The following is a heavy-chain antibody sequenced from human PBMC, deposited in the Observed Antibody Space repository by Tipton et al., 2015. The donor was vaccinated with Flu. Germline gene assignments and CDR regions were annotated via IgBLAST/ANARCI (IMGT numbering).Heavy chain of an antibody. CDR2: VHQTGTT. J-gene: IGHJ5*01. Sequence: LRLSCFVSGDSIGSRYYRGWIRQPPGKGLEWIGNVHQTGTTYYNPSLRSRVTITVDRPRNHFSLRLTSVTAADTAVYYCARRDYSNYVSEPKNWFDSWGQGPLVTVSS. CDR3: ARRDYSNYVSEPKNWFDS. V-gene: IGHV4-38-2*01. D-gene: IGHD4-11*01. CDR1: GDSIGSRYY.